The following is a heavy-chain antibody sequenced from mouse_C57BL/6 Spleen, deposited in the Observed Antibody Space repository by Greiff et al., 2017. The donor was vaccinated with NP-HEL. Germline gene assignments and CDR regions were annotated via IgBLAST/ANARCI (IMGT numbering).Heavy chain of an antibody. J-gene: IGHJ2*01. CDR3: ASLLYYGYDGDYFDY. CDR1: GFTFSSYT. Sequence: EVHLVESGGGLVKPGGSLKLSYAASGFTFSSYTMSWVRQTPEKRLEWVATISGGGGNTYYPDSVKGRFTISRDNAKNTLYLQMSSLRSEDTALYYCASLLYYGYDGDYFDYWGQGTTLTVSS. CDR2: ISGGGGNT. V-gene: IGHV5-9*01. D-gene: IGHD2-2*01.